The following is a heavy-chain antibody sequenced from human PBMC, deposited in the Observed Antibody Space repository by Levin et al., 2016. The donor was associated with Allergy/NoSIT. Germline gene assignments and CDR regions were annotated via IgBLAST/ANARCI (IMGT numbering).Heavy chain of an antibody. J-gene: IGHJ3*02. D-gene: IGHD1-26*01. V-gene: IGHV3-30-3*01. Sequence: GESLKISCAASGFTFSSYAMHWVRQAPGKGLEWVAVISYDGSNKYYADSVKGRFTISRDNSKNTLYLQMNSLRAEDTAVYYCANIPWELQKDAFDIWGQGTMVTVSS. CDR1: GFTFSSYA. CDR2: ISYDGSNK. CDR3: ANIPWELQKDAFDI.